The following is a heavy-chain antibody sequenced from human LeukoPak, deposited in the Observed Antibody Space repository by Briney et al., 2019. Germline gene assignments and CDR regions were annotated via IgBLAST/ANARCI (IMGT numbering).Heavy chain of an antibody. V-gene: IGHV3-64D*09. Sequence: GGSLRLSCSASGFTFSRYAMHWVRQAPGKGLEYVSAISSNGGSTYYADSVKGRFTISRDNSKNTLYLQMSSLRAEDTAVYYCVRYSGYEPYDYWGQGTLVTVSS. J-gene: IGHJ4*02. CDR2: ISSNGGST. CDR3: VRYSGYEPYDY. D-gene: IGHD5-12*01. CDR1: GFTFSRYA.